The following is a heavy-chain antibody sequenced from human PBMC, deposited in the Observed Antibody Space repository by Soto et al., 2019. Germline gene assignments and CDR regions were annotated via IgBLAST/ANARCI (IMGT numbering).Heavy chain of an antibody. CDR1: GFTFGNYA. D-gene: IGHD1-26*01. Sequence: PGGSLRLSCAASGFTFGNYAMHWVRQAPGKGLEWVAVTSFDGSDKYNADSVKGRFTISRDNSKNTLYLQMSSLRPEDTGVYFCARAVGMTTVNLGYWGQGTLVTVSS. V-gene: IGHV3-30*04. J-gene: IGHJ4*02. CDR2: TSFDGSDK. CDR3: ARAVGMTTVNLGY.